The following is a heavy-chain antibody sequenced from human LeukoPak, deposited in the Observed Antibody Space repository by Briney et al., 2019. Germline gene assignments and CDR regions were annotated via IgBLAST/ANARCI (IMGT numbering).Heavy chain of an antibody. CDR1: GGSISSYY. V-gene: IGHV4-59*12. D-gene: IGHD6-13*01. Sequence: SETLSLTCTVSGGSISSYYWSWIRQPPGKGLEWIGYIYYSKSTNYNPSLKSRVTISVDTSKNQFSLKLSSVTAADTAVYYCARDRYSSSWYPYYGMDVWGQGTTVTVSS. J-gene: IGHJ6*02. CDR3: ARDRYSSSWYPYYGMDV. CDR2: IYYSKST.